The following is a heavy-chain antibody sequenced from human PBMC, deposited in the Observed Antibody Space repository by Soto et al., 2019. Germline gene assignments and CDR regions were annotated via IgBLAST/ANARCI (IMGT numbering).Heavy chain of an antibody. Sequence: GGSLRLSCAASGFIFSSYVMSWVRQAPGKGPEWVSSISGSGGNTYYADSVKGRFTISRDNSKNTLYLQVNSLRAEDTAVYYCAKVWALFGPAARPPDYWGQGTLVTVSS. CDR3: AKVWALFGPAARPPDY. J-gene: IGHJ4*02. CDR2: ISGSGGNT. D-gene: IGHD6-6*01. V-gene: IGHV3-23*01. CDR1: GFIFSSYV.